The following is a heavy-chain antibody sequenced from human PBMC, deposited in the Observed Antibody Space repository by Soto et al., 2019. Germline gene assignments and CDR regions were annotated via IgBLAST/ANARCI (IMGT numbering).Heavy chain of an antibody. V-gene: IGHV3-30*18. CDR1: GFTFSSYG. Sequence: QVQLVESGGGVVQPGGSLRLSCAASGFTFSSYGMHWVRQAPGKGLEWVAVISYDGSNKYYADSVKGRFTISRDNSKNTLYLQMNSLRAEDTAVYYCAKESYYDSGSSIAGRGGMDVWGQGTTVTVSS. CDR2: ISYDGSNK. CDR3: AKESYYDSGSSIAGRGGMDV. D-gene: IGHD3-10*01. J-gene: IGHJ6*02.